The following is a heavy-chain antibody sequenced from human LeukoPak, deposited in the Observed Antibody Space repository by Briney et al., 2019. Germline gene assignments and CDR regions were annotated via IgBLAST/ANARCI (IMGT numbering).Heavy chain of an antibody. D-gene: IGHD3-22*01. CDR1: GFTFSSYS. CDR3: ARDDSSGYYHKGEYYFDY. J-gene: IGHJ4*02. Sequence: GGSLRLSCAASGFTFSSYSMNWVRQAPGKGLEWVSSISSSSSYIYYADSVKGRFTISRDNAKNSLYLQMNSLRAEDTAVYYCARDDSSGYYHKGEYYFDYWGQGTLVTVSS. CDR2: ISSSSSYI. V-gene: IGHV3-21*01.